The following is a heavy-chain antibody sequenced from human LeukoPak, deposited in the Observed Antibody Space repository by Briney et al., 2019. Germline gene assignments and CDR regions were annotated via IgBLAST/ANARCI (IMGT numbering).Heavy chain of an antibody. J-gene: IGHJ4*02. V-gene: IGHV3-48*04. Sequence: PGGSLRLSCAGSGFTFSSHSMNWVPQAPGKGLEWVSHISGDSSTIYYADSVTGRFTISRDNAKNSLYLQMDSLRAEDSAVYYCTKDSSDGRTYSEPDFWGQGTLVTVSS. D-gene: IGHD3-10*01. CDR2: ISGDSSTI. CDR3: TKDSSDGRTYSEPDF. CDR1: GFTFSSHS.